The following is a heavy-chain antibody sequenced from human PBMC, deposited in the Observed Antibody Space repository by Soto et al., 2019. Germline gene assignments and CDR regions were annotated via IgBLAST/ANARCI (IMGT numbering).Heavy chain of an antibody. CDR3: ARDWGYGSGSYHYYYYGMDV. J-gene: IGHJ6*02. CDR1: GGSISSYY. CDR2: IYYSGST. Sequence: SETLSLTCTVSGGSISSYYWSWIRQPPGKGLEWIGYIYYSGSTNYNPSLKSRVTISVDTSKNQFSLKLSSVTAADTAVYYCARDWGYGSGSYHYYYYGMDVWGQGTTVTVSS. D-gene: IGHD3-10*01. V-gene: IGHV4-59*01.